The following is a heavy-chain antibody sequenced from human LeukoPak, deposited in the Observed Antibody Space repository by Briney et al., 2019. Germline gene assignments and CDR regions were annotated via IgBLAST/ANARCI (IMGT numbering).Heavy chain of an antibody. CDR2: MNAGTGNT. CDR1: GYRFTSYG. D-gene: IGHD3-10*01. CDR3: AREYYSSGSYYLDY. V-gene: IGHV1-3*01. J-gene: IGHJ4*02. Sequence: ASVKVSCKASGYRFTSYGIQWVRQAPGQRLEWMGWMNAGTGNTKYSQKVQGRVAITRDTSASTTSMELSSLRSEDSAVYYCAREYYSSGSYYLDYWGQGTLVTVSS.